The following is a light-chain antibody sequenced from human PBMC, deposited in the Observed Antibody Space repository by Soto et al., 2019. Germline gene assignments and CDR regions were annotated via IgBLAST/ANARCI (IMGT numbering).Light chain of an antibody. V-gene: IGLV2-18*01. Sequence: QSVLTQPPSVSGSPGQSVTISCTGTSTDFVGYNRVSWYQQPPGTAPKLMIYEVSKRPSGVPDRFSGSKSGNTYSLTISGLQAADEADYYCSLYTSENAYVFGTGTKLTVL. CDR3: SLYTSENAYV. CDR1: STDFVGYNR. J-gene: IGLJ1*01. CDR2: EVS.